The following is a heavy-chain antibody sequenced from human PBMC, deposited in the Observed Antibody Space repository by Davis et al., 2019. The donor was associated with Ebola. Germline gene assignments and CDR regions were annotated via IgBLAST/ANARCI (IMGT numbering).Heavy chain of an antibody. J-gene: IGHJ4*02. V-gene: IGHV3-33*01. D-gene: IGHD6-13*01. CDR3: ARRRGGIAAAAGYFDY. Sequence: PGGSLRLSCAASGFTFSSYGMHWVRQAPGKGLEWVAVIWYDGSNKYYADSVKGRFTISRDNSKNTLYLQMNSLRAEDTAVYYCARRRGGIAAAAGYFDYWGQGTLATVSS. CDR2: IWYDGSNK. CDR1: GFTFSSYG.